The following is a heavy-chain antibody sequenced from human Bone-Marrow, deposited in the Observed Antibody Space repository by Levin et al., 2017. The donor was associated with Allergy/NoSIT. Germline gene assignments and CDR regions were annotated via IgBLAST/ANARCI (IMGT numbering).Heavy chain of an antibody. D-gene: IGHD3-22*01. CDR3: AKDIANYYDSSGPTDH. CDR2: ISWNSGSI. Sequence: GGSLRLSCAASGFTFDDYAMHWVRQAPGKGLEWVSGISWNSGSIGYADSVKGRFTISRDNAKNSLYLQMNSLRAEDTALYYCAKDIANYYDSSGPTDHWGQGTLVTVSS. V-gene: IGHV3-9*01. CDR1: GFTFDDYA. J-gene: IGHJ4*02.